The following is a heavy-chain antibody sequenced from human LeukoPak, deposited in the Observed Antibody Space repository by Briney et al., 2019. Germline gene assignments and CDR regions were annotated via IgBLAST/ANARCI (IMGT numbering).Heavy chain of an antibody. CDR1: RDSISSSSYY. CDR2: IHYSGST. CDR3: ARRRELLHFDF. Sequence: PSETLSLTCTVSRDSISSSSYYWGWIRQPPGKGLEWIGNIHYSGSTYYNPSLKSRVTISVDTSKNHLSLKLSSVTAADTAVYYCARRRELLHFDFWGQGTLVTVSS. J-gene: IGHJ4*02. V-gene: IGHV4-39*02. D-gene: IGHD1-26*01.